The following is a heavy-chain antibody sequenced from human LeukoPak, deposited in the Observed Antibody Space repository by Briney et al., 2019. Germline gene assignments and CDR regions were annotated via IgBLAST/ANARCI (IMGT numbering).Heavy chain of an antibody. D-gene: IGHD3-3*01. CDR1: GGSISSGSYY. Sequence: SQTLSLTCTVSGGSISSGSYYWSWIRQPAGKGLEWIGRIYTSGSTNYNPSLKSRVTISVDTSKSQFSLKLSSVTAADTAVYYCARGLMEYYDFWSGSSFDYWGQGTLVTVSS. V-gene: IGHV4-61*02. J-gene: IGHJ4*02. CDR2: IYTSGST. CDR3: ARGLMEYYDFWSGSSFDY.